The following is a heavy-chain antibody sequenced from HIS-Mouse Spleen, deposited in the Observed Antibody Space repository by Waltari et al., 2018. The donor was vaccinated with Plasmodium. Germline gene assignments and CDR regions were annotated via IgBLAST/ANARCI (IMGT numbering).Heavy chain of an antibody. D-gene: IGHD6-13*01. CDR2: IKQDGSEK. CDR1: GSTFSSYW. Sequence: EVQLVESGGGWVKPGGSLGLSCAASGSTFSSYWMSWVRQAPGKWLEWVANIKQDGSEKYYVDSVKGRFTISRDNAKNSLYLQMNSLRAEDTAVYYCASSWYWYFDLWGRGTLVTVSS. V-gene: IGHV3-7*01. J-gene: IGHJ2*01. CDR3: ASSWYWYFDL.